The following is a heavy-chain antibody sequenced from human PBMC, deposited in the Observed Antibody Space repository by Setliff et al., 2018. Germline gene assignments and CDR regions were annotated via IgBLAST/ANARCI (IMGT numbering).Heavy chain of an antibody. CDR3: ARDPRKGIAVAGWFDP. Sequence: GGSLRLSCAASGFTFSTYRMHWVRQAPGKGLEWVAVIWGDGGTKYHADSVKGRFTISRDNARKSLFLQMNSLRAEDTAFYHCARDPRKGIAVAGWFDPWGQGTLVTVSS. D-gene: IGHD6-19*01. CDR2: IWGDGGTK. J-gene: IGHJ5*02. V-gene: IGHV3-33*08. CDR1: GFTFSTYR.